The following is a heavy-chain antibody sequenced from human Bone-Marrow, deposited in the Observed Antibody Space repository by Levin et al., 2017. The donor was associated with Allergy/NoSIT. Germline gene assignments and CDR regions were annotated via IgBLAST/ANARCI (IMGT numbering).Heavy chain of an antibody. CDR2: ISADGNTK. J-gene: IGHJ3*02. V-gene: IGHV3-30*03. CDR1: GFTFSNYG. CDR3: AGSIAATASDAFDI. Sequence: LSLTCATSGFTFSNYGLHWVRQAPGKGLEWVAVISADGNTKHYVESVKGRFTISRDDSKNTLCLQMNSLRGEDTAVYYCAGSIAATASDAFDIWGQGTLVTVSS. D-gene: IGHD6-25*01.